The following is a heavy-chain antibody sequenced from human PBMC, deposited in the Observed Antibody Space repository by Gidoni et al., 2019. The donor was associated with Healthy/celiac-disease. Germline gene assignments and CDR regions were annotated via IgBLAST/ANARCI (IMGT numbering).Heavy chain of an antibody. CDR3: ARDQRDDYGDYLDY. CDR1: GGSISRSSYY. J-gene: IGHJ4*02. V-gene: IGHV4-39*07. CDR2: IYYSGST. Sequence: QLQLQESGPGLVKPSETLYLTCTVSGGSISRSSYYWGWTRQPPGKGLEWIGSIYYSGSTYYNPSLKSRVTISVDTSKNQFSLKLSSVTAADTAVYYCARDQRDDYGDYLDYWGQGTLVTVSS. D-gene: IGHD4-17*01.